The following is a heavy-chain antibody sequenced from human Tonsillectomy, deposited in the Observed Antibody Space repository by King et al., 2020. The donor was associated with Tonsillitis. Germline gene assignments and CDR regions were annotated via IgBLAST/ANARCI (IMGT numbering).Heavy chain of an antibody. CDR1: GGSFSSPSYS. Sequence: QLQESGPGLVKPSETLSLTCSVSGGSFSSPSYSWGWIRQPPGRGLEWIGTIYYTGSTYYNPSPKSRVTISVDTSKNQFSLKLGSVTAADTAVYYCATPRMSKYLYYYMDVWGRGTTVTVSS. D-gene: IGHD5/OR15-5a*01. CDR3: ATPRMSKYLYYYMDV. CDR2: IYYTGST. V-gene: IGHV4-39*01. J-gene: IGHJ6*03.